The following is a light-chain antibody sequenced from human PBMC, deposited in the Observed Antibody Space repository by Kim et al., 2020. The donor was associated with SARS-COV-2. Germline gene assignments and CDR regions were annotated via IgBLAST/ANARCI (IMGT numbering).Light chain of an antibody. CDR1: KSNIGAGFN. CDR3: QASDTSVSGGV. J-gene: IGLJ3*02. V-gene: IGLV1-40*01. CDR2: GYT. Sequence: QRVIISCTGTKSNIGAGFNVHWYQQLPGAAPKLLIYGYTNRPSGVPDRFSGSISGTSASLAITGLQAEDDGFYYCQASDTSVSGGVFGGGTKLTVL.